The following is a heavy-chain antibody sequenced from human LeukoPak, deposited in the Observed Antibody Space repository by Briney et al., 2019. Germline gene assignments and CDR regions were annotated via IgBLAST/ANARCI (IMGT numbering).Heavy chain of an antibody. Sequence: TSVKVSCKASGYTFTGYYMHWVPQAPGQGLEWMGWINPYSGGTNYAQKFQGRVTMTRDTSIRTAYMELSRLRSDDTAVYYCARVLFYSSGNKSNRVDYWGQGTLVTVSS. V-gene: IGHV1-2*02. D-gene: IGHD6-19*01. CDR2: INPYSGGT. CDR3: ARVLFYSSGNKSNRVDY. J-gene: IGHJ4*02. CDR1: GYTFTGYY.